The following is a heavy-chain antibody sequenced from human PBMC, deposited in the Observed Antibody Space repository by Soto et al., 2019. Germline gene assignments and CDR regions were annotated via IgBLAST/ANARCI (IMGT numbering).Heavy chain of an antibody. V-gene: IGHV3-49*03. CDR3: TVTHLSSGWHWIGLEY. CDR2: IRSKAYGGTT. D-gene: IGHD6-19*01. CDR1: GFTFLAYA. J-gene: IGHJ4*02. Sequence: SLTLSCTFSGFTFLAYALSLFLQAPVKGLEWVGFIRSKAYGGTTEYATSVKDRFSISRDDSKSIAFLQMNSLKNEDTAVYYCTVTHLSSGWHWIGLEYWGQGTMVNVSS.